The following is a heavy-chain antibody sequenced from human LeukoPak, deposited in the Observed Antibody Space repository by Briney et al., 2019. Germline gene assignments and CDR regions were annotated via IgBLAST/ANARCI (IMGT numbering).Heavy chain of an antibody. CDR3: ARPIGYYYYYGMDV. CDR1: GFTFSSYA. V-gene: IGHV3-30-3*01. CDR2: ISYDGSNK. D-gene: IGHD3-16*01. J-gene: IGHJ6*02. Sequence: GGSLRLSCAASGFTFSSYAMHWVRQAPGKGLEWVAVISYDGSNKYYADSVKGQFTISRDNSKNTLYLQMNSLRAEDTAVYYCARPIGYYYYYGMDVWGQGTTVTVSS.